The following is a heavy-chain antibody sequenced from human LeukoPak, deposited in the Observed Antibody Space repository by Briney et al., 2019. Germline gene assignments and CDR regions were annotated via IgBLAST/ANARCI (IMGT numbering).Heavy chain of an antibody. D-gene: IGHD2-2*01. V-gene: IGHV1-46*01. Sequence: ASVKVSCKASGYTFTSYYMHWVRLAPGQGLEWMGIINPSGGSTSYAQKFQGRVTMTRDTSTSTVYMELSSLRSEDTAVYYCARDRCSSTSCYSYYYYYMDVWGKGTTVTVSS. CDR1: GYTFTSYY. CDR2: INPSGGST. CDR3: ARDRCSSTSCYSYYYYYMDV. J-gene: IGHJ6*03.